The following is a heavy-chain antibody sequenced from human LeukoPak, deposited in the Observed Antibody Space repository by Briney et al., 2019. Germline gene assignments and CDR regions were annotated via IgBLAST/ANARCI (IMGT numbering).Heavy chain of an antibody. CDR2: IYYSGST. CDR1: GGSISSYY. V-gene: IGHV4-59*01. D-gene: IGHD3-3*01. CDR3: ARASVYDFWSGSAKYYFDY. Sequence: SETLSLTCTVSGGSISSYYWSWIRQPPGKGLEWIGYIYYSGSTNYNPSLKSRVTISVDTPKNQFSLKLSSVTAADTAVYYCARASVYDFWSGSAKYYFDYWGQGTLVTVSS. J-gene: IGHJ4*02.